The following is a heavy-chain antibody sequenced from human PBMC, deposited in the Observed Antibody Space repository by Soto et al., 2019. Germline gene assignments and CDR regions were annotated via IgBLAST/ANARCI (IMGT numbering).Heavy chain of an antibody. CDR2: ISETSIAI. CDR1: GFTFKTYS. CDR3: ATLQLGREEVFDS. V-gene: IGHV3-48*02. J-gene: IGHJ4*02. D-gene: IGHD1-1*01. Sequence: EVQLVESGGGLVQPGGSLRLSCAASGFTFKTYSMNWVRQAPGKGLEWVSYISETSIAIYYRDSVKGRFTISRDNAKNTLYLQMNSLRDEATAVYYCATLQLGREEVFDSWGQGTLVTVSS.